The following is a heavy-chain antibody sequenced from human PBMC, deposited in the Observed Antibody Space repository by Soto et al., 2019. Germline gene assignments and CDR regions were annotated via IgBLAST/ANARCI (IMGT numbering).Heavy chain of an antibody. CDR3: ASLEAVIAAAGTNYYYYGMDV. Sequence: ASETLSLPCPVAGGSISSSSYYWGWIRQPPGKGLEWIGSIYYSGSTYYNPSLKSRVTISVDTSKNQFSLKLSSVTAADTAVYYCASLEAVIAAAGTNYYYYGMDVWGQGTTVTVSS. CDR1: GGSISSSSYY. D-gene: IGHD6-13*01. J-gene: IGHJ6*02. CDR2: IYYSGST. V-gene: IGHV4-39*01.